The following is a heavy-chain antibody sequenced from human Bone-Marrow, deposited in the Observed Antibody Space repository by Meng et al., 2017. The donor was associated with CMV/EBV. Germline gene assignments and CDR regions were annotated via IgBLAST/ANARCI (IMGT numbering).Heavy chain of an antibody. J-gene: IGHJ4*02. D-gene: IGHD6-13*01. CDR3: ARVRQLVLDY. CDR1: GGSISSSSYY. Sequence: SETLSLTCTVSGGSISSSSYYWGWIRQPPGKGLEWIGYIYYSGSTNYNPSLKSRVTISVDTSKNQFSLKLSSVTAADTAVYYCARVRQLVLDYWGQGTLVTVSS. CDR2: IYYSGST. V-gene: IGHV4-61*05.